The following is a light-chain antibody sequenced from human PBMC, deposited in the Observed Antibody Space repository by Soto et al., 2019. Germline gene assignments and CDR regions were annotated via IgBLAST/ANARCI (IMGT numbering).Light chain of an antibody. V-gene: IGLV2-14*01. J-gene: IGLJ1*01. Sequence: QSALTQPASVSESPGQSITISCTGTSNDIGGYNYVSWYQHHPGKAPKLIIYEVTNRPSGVSNRFSGSKSGNTASLTISGLQAEDEADYYCSSYTTSSTRVFGTGTKLTVL. CDR1: SNDIGGYNY. CDR2: EVT. CDR3: SSYTTSSTRV.